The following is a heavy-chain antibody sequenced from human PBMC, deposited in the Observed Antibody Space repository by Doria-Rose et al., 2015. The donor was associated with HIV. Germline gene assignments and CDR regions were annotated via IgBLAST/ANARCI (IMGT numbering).Heavy chain of an antibody. CDR1: GFTFSSHR. V-gene: IGHV3-21*01. CDR3: ATGVTLDY. D-gene: IGHD3-10*01. CDR2: ISSTSAYI. Sequence: GQLVESGGGLVRPGGSLRLSCATSGFTFSSHRINWVRQAPGNGLEWVSSISSTSAYIDYADSVRGRFTISRDNARNSLYLQMDSLRAEDTAIYYCATGVTLDYWGQGTLVTVSS. J-gene: IGHJ4*02.